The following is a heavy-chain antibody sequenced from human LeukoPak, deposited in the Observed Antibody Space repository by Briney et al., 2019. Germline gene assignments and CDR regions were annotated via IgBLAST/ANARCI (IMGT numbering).Heavy chain of an antibody. CDR1: GGTFSSYA. Sequence: GASVKVSCKASGGTFSSYAISWVRQAPGQGLEWMGRIIPILGIANYAQKFQGRVTITADKSTSTAYMELSSLRSEDTAVYYCARVGASLNSVVLWFGELFQTPYYYYGMDVWGQGTTVTVSS. V-gene: IGHV1-69*04. CDR2: IIPILGIA. D-gene: IGHD3-10*01. J-gene: IGHJ6*02. CDR3: ARVGASLNSVVLWFGELFQTPYYYYGMDV.